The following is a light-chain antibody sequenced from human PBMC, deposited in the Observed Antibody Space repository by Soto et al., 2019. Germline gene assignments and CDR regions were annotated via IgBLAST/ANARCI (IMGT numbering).Light chain of an antibody. CDR2: DTS. V-gene: IGKV3-11*01. Sequence: EIVLPQSHGTLSLSPGSGLTLXCKAILIVRXXCRASQSVSSYLAWYQQEPGQAPRLLIYDTSNRATGVPARFSGSGSGTDFTLTISSLEPEDCAIYYCQDYNSWTFGQGTKVDIK. CDR1: QSVSSY. J-gene: IGKJ1*01. CDR3: QDYNSWT.